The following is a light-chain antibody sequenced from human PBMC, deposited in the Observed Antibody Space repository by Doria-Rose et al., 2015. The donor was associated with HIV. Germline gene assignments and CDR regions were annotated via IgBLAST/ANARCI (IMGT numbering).Light chain of an antibody. J-gene: IGKJ1*01. CDR1: QSVSANY. CDR2: GAS. CDR3: HQYASSRT. Sequence: EIVLTQSPGTLSLSPGERATLSCSASQSVSANYLAWYQQRPGQSPRLLIYGASSRATDIPDRFSGSGSGTDFTLTISRLEPEDCAVYYCHQYASSRTFGQGTKVEIK. V-gene: IGKV3-20*01.